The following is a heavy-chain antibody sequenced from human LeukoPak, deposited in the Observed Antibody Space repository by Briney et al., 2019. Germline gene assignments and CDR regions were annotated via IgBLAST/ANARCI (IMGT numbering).Heavy chain of an antibody. CDR3: ARGSWAGLNY. CDR1: GGSFSGYY. CDR2: INHSGST. D-gene: IGHD3-10*01. Sequence: SETLSLTCAVYGGSFSGYYWSWIRQPPGKGLEWIGEINHSGSTNYNPSLKSRVTISVDTSKNQFSLKLSSVTAAATAVYYCARGSWAGLNYWGQGTLVTVSS. V-gene: IGHV4-34*01. J-gene: IGHJ4*02.